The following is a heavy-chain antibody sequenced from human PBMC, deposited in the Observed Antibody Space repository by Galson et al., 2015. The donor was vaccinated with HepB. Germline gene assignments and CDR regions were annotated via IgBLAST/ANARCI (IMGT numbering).Heavy chain of an antibody. J-gene: IGHJ4*02. V-gene: IGHV3-53*01. D-gene: IGHD6-13*01. CDR3: ARGYSRSWYSGLGY. CDR2: IYSGGST. CDR1: GFTVSSNY. Sequence: SLRLSCAASGFTVSSNYMTWVRQAPGKGLEWVSVIYSGGSTDYADSVGGRFTLSRDNSKNTLYLQMNSLRAEDTAVYYCARGYSRSWYSGLGYWGQGTLVTVSS.